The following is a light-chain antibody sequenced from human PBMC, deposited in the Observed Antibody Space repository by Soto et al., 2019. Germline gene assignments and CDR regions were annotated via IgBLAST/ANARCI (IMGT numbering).Light chain of an antibody. V-gene: IGLV1-51*01. CDR3: GTWDSSLSAGV. Sequence: QSVLTQPPSVSEAPRQRVTISCSGSSSNIGNNYVSWYQQLPGTAPKLLIYDNNKRPSGIPDRFSGSKSGTSATLGITGLQTGDEADYYCGTWDSSLSAGVFGGGTKLTVL. CDR1: SSNIGNNY. J-gene: IGLJ2*01. CDR2: DNN.